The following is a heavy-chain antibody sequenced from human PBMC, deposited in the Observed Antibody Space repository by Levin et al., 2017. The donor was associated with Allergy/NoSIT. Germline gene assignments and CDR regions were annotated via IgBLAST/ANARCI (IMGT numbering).Heavy chain of an antibody. D-gene: IGHD5-12*01. CDR2: IYYSGST. Sequence: SETLSLTCTVSGGSISSYYWSWIRQPPGKGLEWIGYIYYSGSTNYNPSLKSRVTISVDTSKNQFSLKLSSVTAADTAVYYCAQATRAFLGYFDYWGQGTLVTVSS. CDR3: AQATRAFLGYFDY. V-gene: IGHV4-59*08. CDR1: GGSISSYY. J-gene: IGHJ4*02.